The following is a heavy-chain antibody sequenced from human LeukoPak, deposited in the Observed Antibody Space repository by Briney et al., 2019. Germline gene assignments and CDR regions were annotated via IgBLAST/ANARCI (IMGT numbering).Heavy chain of an antibody. CDR1: GGSISSYY. V-gene: IGHV4-59*01. CDR2: IYYSGST. Sequence: PSETLSLTCTVSGGSISSYYWSWIRQPPGKGLEWIGYIYYSGSTNYNPSLKSRVTISVDTSKNQFSLKLSSVTAADTAVYYCARLVRGYYYYYYGMDVWGQGTTVTVSS. CDR3: ARLVRGYYYYYYGMDV. J-gene: IGHJ6*02. D-gene: IGHD4-23*01.